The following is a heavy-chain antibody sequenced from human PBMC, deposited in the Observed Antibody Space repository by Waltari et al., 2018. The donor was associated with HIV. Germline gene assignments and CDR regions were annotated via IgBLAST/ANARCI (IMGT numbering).Heavy chain of an antibody. J-gene: IGHJ4*02. D-gene: IGHD3-22*01. Sequence: EVQLVESGGGLVQPGGSMRLSCAASEFPFINYLMTWVRQAPGKGLEWVANIKQDESEKYYVDSVKGRFTISRDNAKNSLFLQMNSLRAEDTAVYYCAREALYDSSGYYFDYWGQGTLVTVSS. V-gene: IGHV3-7*01. CDR3: AREALYDSSGYYFDY. CDR2: IKQDESEK. CDR1: EFPFINYL.